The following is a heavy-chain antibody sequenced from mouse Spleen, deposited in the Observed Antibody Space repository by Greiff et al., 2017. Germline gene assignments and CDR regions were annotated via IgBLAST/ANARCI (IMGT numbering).Heavy chain of an antibody. CDR1: GFSLTSYG. D-gene: IGHD5-1*01. Sequence: VKLMESGPGLVQPSQSLSITCTVSGFSLTSYGVHWVRQSPGKGLEWLGVIWSGGSTDYDAAFISRLSISKDNSKSQVFFKMNSLQADDTAIYYCARNGDLRGAMDYWGQGTSVTVSS. CDR2: IWSGGST. V-gene: IGHV2-2*01. J-gene: IGHJ4*01. CDR3: ARNGDLRGAMDY.